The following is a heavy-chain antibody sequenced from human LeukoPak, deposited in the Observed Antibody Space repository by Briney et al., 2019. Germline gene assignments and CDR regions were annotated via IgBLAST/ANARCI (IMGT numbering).Heavy chain of an antibody. Sequence: GGSLRLSCAASGFTFSSYRMNWVRQAPGKGLEWVSNIRTTAEGAKYAYYADSVKGRVTISRDDGKNTLYLHMNSLRDDDTAVYYCATDQRYAFDYWGQGILVTVSS. V-gene: IGHV3-48*02. J-gene: IGHJ4*02. D-gene: IGHD3-9*01. CDR2: IRTTAEGAKYA. CDR1: GFTFSSYR. CDR3: ATDQRYAFDY.